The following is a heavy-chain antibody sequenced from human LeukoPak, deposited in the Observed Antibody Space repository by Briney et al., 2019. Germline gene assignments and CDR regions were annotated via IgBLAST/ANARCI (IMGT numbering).Heavy chain of an antibody. CDR3: ASGRVLFDY. D-gene: IGHD3-10*01. J-gene: IGHJ4*02. CDR1: GGTLSSYA. CDR2: IIPILGIA. Sequence: ASVKVSCKASGGTLSSYAISWERQAPGQGLEWMGRIIPILGIANYAQKFQGRVTITADKSTSTAYMELSSLRSEDTAVYYCASGRVLFDYWGQGTLVTVPS. V-gene: IGHV1-69*04.